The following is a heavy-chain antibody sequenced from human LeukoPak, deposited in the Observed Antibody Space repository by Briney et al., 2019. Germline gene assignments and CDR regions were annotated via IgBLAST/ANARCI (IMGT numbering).Heavy chain of an antibody. J-gene: IGHJ4*02. D-gene: IGHD2-21*01. CDR2: FIGCGRNT. V-gene: IGHV3-23*01. CDR3: AKNVVFTRYFDS. Sequence: GRCERLACAAAGLSFIIPAIWSVRQAPGGWMQWVSAFIGCGRNTKYADSVKGPFTVSRDNSVNTLSLHMDSLSVEDTAIYYCAKNVVFTRYFDSWGQGTLVTVSS. CDR1: GLSFIIPA.